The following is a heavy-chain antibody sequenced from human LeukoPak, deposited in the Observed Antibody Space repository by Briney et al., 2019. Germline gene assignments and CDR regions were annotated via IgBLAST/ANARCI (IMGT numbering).Heavy chain of an antibody. V-gene: IGHV4-59*01. CDR2: IYYSGST. CDR3: ARAPRIAAAGTVYYYYMDV. J-gene: IGHJ6*03. CDR1: GGSISSYY. D-gene: IGHD6-13*01. Sequence: KTSETLSLTXTVSGGSISSYYWSWVRQPPGKGLEWIGYIYYSGSTNYNPSLKSRVTISVDTSKNQFSLKLSSVTAADTAVYYCARAPRIAAAGTVYYYYMDVWGKGTTVTVSS.